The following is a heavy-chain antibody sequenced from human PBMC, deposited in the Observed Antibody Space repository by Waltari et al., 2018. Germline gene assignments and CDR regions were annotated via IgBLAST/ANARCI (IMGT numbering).Heavy chain of an antibody. CDR1: GYTFTGYY. CDR2: INPNSGGT. J-gene: IGHJ4*02. D-gene: IGHD3-10*01. V-gene: IGHV1-2*06. CDR3: ARETVVTMVRGVNSYFDY. Sequence: QVQLVQSGAEVKKPGASVKVSCKASGYTFTGYYMHWVRQAPGQGLDWMGRINPNSGGTNYAQKFQGRVTMTMDTSISTAYMELSRLRSDDTAVYYCARETVVTMVRGVNSYFDYWGQGTLVTVSS.